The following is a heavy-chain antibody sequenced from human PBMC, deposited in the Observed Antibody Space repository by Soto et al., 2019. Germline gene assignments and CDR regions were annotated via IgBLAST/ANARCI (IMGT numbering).Heavy chain of an antibody. CDR2: IYHSGGT. J-gene: IGHJ6*02. Sequence: QLQLQESGSGLLKPSQTLSLTCAVSGGSVSSGVYSWGWIRQPLGQGLVGIGYIYHSGGTDYNPSFESRVTISLDRSQNQSSRKLESVSAADTAVYYCARSLLTSIRGATIPYYSVMDVWGQGTTVNVSS. CDR3: ARSLLTSIRGATIPYYSVMDV. V-gene: IGHV4-30-2*01. D-gene: IGHD1-26*01. CDR1: GGSVSSGVYS.